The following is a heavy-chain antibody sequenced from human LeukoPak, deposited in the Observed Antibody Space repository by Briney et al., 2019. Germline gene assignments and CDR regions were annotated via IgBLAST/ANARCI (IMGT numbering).Heavy chain of an antibody. CDR2: INHSGST. CDR3: ASSRRPALDY. J-gene: IGHJ4*02. V-gene: IGHV4-34*01. D-gene: IGHD1-1*01. CDR1: GGSFSGCY. Sequence: SETLSLTCAVYGGSFSGCYWSWIRQPPGKGLEWIGEINHSGSTNYNPSLKSRVTISVDTSKNQFSLKLSSVTAADTAVYYCASSRRPALDYWGQGTLVTVSS.